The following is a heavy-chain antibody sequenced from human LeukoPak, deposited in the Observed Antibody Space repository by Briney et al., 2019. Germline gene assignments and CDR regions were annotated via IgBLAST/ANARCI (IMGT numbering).Heavy chain of an antibody. D-gene: IGHD3-3*01. CDR3: ARGPTISENWFDP. J-gene: IGHJ5*02. CDR2: IKEDGSEK. CDR1: GFTFSSYW. Sequence: GGSLRLSCGASGFTFSSYWMTWVRQAPGKGLEWVANIKEDGSEKYYVDSVKGRFTISRDNAKNSLYLQMNSLRAEDTAVYYCARGPTISENWFDPWGQGTLVTVSS. V-gene: IGHV3-7*01.